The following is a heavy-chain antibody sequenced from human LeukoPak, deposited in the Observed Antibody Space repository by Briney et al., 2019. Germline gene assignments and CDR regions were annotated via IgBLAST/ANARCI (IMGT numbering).Heavy chain of an antibody. CDR3: AHRRSGYSYGYVSPFDY. D-gene: IGHD5-18*01. J-gene: IGHJ4*02. CDR1: GFSLSTSGVG. CDR2: IYWDDDK. Sequence: SGPTLVKPTQTLTLTCTFSGFSLSTSGVGVGWIRQPPGKALEWLALIYWDDDKRYSPSLKSRLTITKDTSKNQVVLTMTNMDPVDTATYYCAHRRSGYSYGYVSPFDYWGQGTLVTVSS. V-gene: IGHV2-5*02.